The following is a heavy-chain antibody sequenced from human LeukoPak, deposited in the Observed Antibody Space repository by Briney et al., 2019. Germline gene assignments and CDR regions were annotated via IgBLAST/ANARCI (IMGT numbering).Heavy chain of an antibody. J-gene: IGHJ6*03. Sequence: GGSLRLSCAASGFTFSSYAMNWVRQAPGKGLEWVSYISTSDTTIYYADSVKGRFTISRDNAKNSLFLQMNGLRADDTAVYYCARAVRGYSYGSVYHYFYMDVWGKGTTVTVSS. CDR2: ISTSDTTI. CDR3: ARAVRGYSYGSVYHYFYMDV. V-gene: IGHV3-48*04. CDR1: GFTFSSYA. D-gene: IGHD5-18*01.